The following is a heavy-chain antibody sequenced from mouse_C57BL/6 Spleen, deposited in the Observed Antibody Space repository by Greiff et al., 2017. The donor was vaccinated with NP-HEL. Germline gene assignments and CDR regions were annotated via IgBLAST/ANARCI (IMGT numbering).Heavy chain of an antibody. J-gene: IGHJ4*01. CDR1: GYTFTSYG. D-gene: IGHD1-1*01. CDR2: IYPRSGNT. CDR3: ARTSLCITTVVDAMDY. V-gene: IGHV1-81*01. Sequence: VKLQESGAELARPGASVKLSCKASGYTFTSYGISWVKQRTGQGLEWIGEIYPRSGNTYYNEKFKGKATLTADKSSSTAYMELRSLTSEDSAVYFCARTSLCITTVVDAMDYWGQGTSVTVSS.